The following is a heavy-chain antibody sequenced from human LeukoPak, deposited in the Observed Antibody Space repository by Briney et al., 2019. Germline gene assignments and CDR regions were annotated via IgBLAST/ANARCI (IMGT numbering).Heavy chain of an antibody. D-gene: IGHD1-1*01. J-gene: IGHJ3*02. CDR2: MNPNSGNT. Sequence: ASVKVSCKASGYTFTSYDINWVRQATGQGLEWMGWMNPNSGNTGYAQKFQGRVTMTTDTSTSTAYMELRSLRSDDTAVYYCARVATGTTKDAFDIWGQGTMVTVSS. V-gene: IGHV1-8*01. CDR1: GYTFTSYD. CDR3: ARVATGTTKDAFDI.